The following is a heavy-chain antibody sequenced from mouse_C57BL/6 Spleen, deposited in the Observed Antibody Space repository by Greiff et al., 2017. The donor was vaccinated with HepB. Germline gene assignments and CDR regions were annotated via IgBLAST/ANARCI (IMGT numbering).Heavy chain of an antibody. CDR3: ARWGAAQGPFDY. CDR2: INPGSGGT. CDR1: GYAFTNYL. Sequence: QVQLKQSGAELVRPGTSVKVSCKASGYAFTNYLIEWVKQRPGQGLEWIGVINPGSGGTNYNEKFKGKATLTADKSSSTAYMQLSSLTSEDSAVYFCARWGAAQGPFDYWGQGTTLTVSS. J-gene: IGHJ2*01. V-gene: IGHV1-54*01. D-gene: IGHD3-2*02.